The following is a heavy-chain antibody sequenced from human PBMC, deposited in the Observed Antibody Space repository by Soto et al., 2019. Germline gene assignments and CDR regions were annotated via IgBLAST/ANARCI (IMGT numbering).Heavy chain of an antibody. CDR3: ASHFARWSYFDY. D-gene: IGHD2-15*01. J-gene: IGHJ4*02. V-gene: IGHV3-7*03. Sequence: PVGSLRLSCAASGFTFSSYWMSWVRQAPGKGLEWVANIKQDGSEKYYVDSVKGRFTISRDNAKNSLYLQMNSLRAEDTAVYYCASHFARWSYFDYWGQGTLVTVSS. CDR1: GFTFSSYW. CDR2: IKQDGSEK.